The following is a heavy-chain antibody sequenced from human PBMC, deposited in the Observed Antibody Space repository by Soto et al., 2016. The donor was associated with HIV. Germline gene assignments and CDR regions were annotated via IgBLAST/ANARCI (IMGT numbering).Heavy chain of an antibody. CDR2: IIPILGIA. Sequence: QVQLVQSGAEVKKPGSSVKVSCKASGGTFSSYAISWVRQAPGQGLEWMGGIIPILGIANYAQKFQGRVTITADKSTSTAYMQLSSLRSEDTAVYFCARDRDTALVNYYYCMDVWGKGTTVTVSS. V-gene: IGHV1-69*10. J-gene: IGHJ6*03. CDR1: GGTFSSYA. CDR3: ARDRDTALVNYYYCMDV. D-gene: IGHD5-18*01.